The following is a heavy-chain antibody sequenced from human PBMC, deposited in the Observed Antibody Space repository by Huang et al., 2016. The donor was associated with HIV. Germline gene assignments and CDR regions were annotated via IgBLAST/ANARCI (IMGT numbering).Heavy chain of an antibody. D-gene: IGHD6-19*01. CDR1: GFTFSNAW. J-gene: IGHJ3*02. CDR2: IKSKTDGGTT. V-gene: IGHV3-15*01. Sequence: EVQLVESGGGLVKPGGSLRLSCAASGFTFSNAWMSWVRQAPGKGLGWVGRIKSKTDGGTTDYAAPVKGRFTISRDDSKNTLYLQMNSLKTEDTAVYYCTTESESSGWTMDHDAFDIWGQGTMVTVSS. CDR3: TTESESSGWTMDHDAFDI.